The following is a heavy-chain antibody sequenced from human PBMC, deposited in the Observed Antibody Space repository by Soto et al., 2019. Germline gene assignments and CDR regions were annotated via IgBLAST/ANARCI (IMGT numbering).Heavy chain of an antibody. Sequence: QVQLVQSGAEVKKPGASAKVSCKASGYTFTTYYMHWVRQAPGQGLEWLGIINPSGGSTNYAQKFQGRVAMTRDTATSTVYMELTSLRSEDTAVYFCARGEVVAATTYSDYWGQGTLVTVSS. J-gene: IGHJ4*02. CDR3: ARGEVVAATTYSDY. D-gene: IGHD2-15*01. CDR1: GYTFTTYY. V-gene: IGHV1-46*01. CDR2: INPSGGST.